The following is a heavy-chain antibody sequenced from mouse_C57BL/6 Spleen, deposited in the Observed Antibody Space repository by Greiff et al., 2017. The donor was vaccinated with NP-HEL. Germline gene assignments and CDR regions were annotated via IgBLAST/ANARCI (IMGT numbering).Heavy chain of an antibody. D-gene: IGHD4-1*01. CDR2: ISDGGSYT. V-gene: IGHV5-4*01. CDR3: AKEGANWYAMDY. Sequence: EVKLMESGGGLVKPGGSLKLSCAASGFTFSSYAMSWVRQTPEKRLEWVATISDGGSYTYYPDNVKGRFTISRDNAKNNLYLQMSHLKSEDTAMYYCAKEGANWYAMDYWGQGTSVTVSS. CDR1: GFTFSSYA. J-gene: IGHJ4*01.